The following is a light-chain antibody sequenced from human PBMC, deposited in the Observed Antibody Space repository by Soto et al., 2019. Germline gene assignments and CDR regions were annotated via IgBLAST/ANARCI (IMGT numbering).Light chain of an antibody. Sequence: ENVLTQSPGTLSLSPGERATLSCRASQSVSSNYVGGYQQKPGQAPRLLVYGASSRATGIPDRFSGSGSGTDFTLTISRLEPEDFAVYYCQQYGTSQWTFGQGTKVEIK. CDR2: GAS. V-gene: IGKV3-20*01. CDR3: QQYGTSQWT. J-gene: IGKJ1*01. CDR1: QSVSSNY.